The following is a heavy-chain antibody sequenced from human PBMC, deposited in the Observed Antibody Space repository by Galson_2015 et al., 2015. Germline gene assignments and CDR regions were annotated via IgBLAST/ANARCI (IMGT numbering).Heavy chain of an antibody. CDR1: GYTFTRYA. V-gene: IGHV7-4-1*02. Sequence: SVKVSCKASGYTFTRYAMNWVRQAPGQGLEWVGWINTNTGNPTYALGFTGRFVFSLDTSVSTAYLQISSLKAEDTAVYYCAREAVGATSFFDYWGQGTLVTVSS. CDR2: INTNTGNP. D-gene: IGHD1-26*01. J-gene: IGHJ4*02. CDR3: AREAVGATSFFDY.